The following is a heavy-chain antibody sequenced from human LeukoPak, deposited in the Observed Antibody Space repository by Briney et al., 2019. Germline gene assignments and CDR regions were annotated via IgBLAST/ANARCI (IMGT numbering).Heavy chain of an antibody. Sequence: GGSLRLSCAASGFTFSTYDMHWVRQATGKGLEWVSAICTAGDTYYPGSVKGRFTISRENAKNSLYLQMNSLRAGDTAVYYCARALGYDSSGPTDAFDLWGQGTMVTVSS. CDR1: GFTFSTYD. CDR2: ICTAGDT. J-gene: IGHJ3*01. CDR3: ARALGYDSSGPTDAFDL. V-gene: IGHV3-13*01. D-gene: IGHD3-22*01.